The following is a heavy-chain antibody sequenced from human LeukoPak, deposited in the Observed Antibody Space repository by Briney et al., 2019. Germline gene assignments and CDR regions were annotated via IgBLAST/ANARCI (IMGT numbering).Heavy chain of an antibody. J-gene: IGHJ4*02. CDR3: ARWRPYLTIDS. Sequence: SETLSLTCTVSGASISSGSYYWTWIRQPAGKGLEWIGRIYTSGSSNYNPSLKSRVTISVDTSKNQFSLKLSSVTAADTAVYYCARWRPYLTIDSCGQGTLVTVSS. CDR2: IYTSGSS. CDR1: GASISSGSYY. V-gene: IGHV4-61*02.